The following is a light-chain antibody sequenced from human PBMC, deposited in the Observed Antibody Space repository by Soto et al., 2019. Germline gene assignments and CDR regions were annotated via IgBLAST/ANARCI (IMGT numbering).Light chain of an antibody. CDR1: SSDVGGYNS. CDR3: CSFAGYFTLI. Sequence: QSALTQPRSVSGSPGQSVTISCTGTSSDVGGYNSVSWYQQHPGEAPKLIIYDVTKRPSGVPDRFSGSKSGNTASLTISGLQAEDEADYYCCSFAGYFTLIFGGGTKVTVL. V-gene: IGLV2-11*01. J-gene: IGLJ2*01. CDR2: DVT.